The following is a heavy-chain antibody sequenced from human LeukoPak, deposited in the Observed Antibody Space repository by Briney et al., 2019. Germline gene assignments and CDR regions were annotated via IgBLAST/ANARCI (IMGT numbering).Heavy chain of an antibody. V-gene: IGHV1-2*02. CDR2: INPNSGGT. CDR1: GYTFTGYY. CDR3: ARSLLWFGESNFDY. J-gene: IGHJ4*02. D-gene: IGHD3-10*01. Sequence: ASVKVSCKASGYTFTGYYMHWVRQAPGQGLEWMGWINPNSGGTNYAQKFQGRVTMTRDTSISTAYMELSRLRSDDTAVYYCARSLLWFGESNFDYWGQGTLVTVSS.